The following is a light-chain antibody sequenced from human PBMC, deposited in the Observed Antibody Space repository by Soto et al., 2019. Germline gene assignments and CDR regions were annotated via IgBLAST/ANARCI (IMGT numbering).Light chain of an antibody. V-gene: IGKV1-12*01. CDR2: IAS. Sequence: DIQMSQSPSTLSASVGDRFTITCRASQDINSWLTWYQQKPGKAPKVLIYIASRLQSGVPSRFSGRGSGTDFSLTISNLQPEDFATYFCQQSKTFPLTFGGGTKVDIK. CDR1: QDINSW. J-gene: IGKJ4*01. CDR3: QQSKTFPLT.